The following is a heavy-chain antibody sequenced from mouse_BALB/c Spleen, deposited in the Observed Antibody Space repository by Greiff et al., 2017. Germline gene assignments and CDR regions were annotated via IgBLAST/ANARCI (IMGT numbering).Heavy chain of an antibody. CDR1: GYTFTDYN. CDR3: AREEGKTSAYYGSSWAMDY. V-gene: IGHV1-18*01. J-gene: IGHJ4*01. Sequence: EVQLVESGPELVKPGASVKIPCKASGYTFTDYNMDWVKQSHGKSLEWIGDINPNNGGTIYNQKFKGKATLTVDKSSSTAYMELRSLTSEDTAVYYCAREEGKTSAYYGSSWAMDYWGQGTSVTVSS. CDR2: INPNNGGT. D-gene: IGHD1-1*01.